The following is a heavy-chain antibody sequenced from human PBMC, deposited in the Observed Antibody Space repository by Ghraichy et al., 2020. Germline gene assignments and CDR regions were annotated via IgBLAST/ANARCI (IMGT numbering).Heavy chain of an antibody. V-gene: IGHV4-31*03. CDR2: IYYSGST. CDR1: GGSISSGGYY. J-gene: IGHJ6*02. D-gene: IGHD2-2*01. CDR3: GAAASSYYYYGMDV. Sequence: SETLSLTCTVSGGSISSGGYYWSWIRQHPGKGLEWIGYIYYSGSTYYNPSLKSRVTISIDTSKNQFSLKLSSVTAADTAVYYCGAAASSYYYYGMDVWGQGTTVTVSS.